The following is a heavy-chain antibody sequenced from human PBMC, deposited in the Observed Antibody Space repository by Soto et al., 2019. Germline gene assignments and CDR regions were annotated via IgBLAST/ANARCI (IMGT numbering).Heavy chain of an antibody. J-gene: IGHJ4*02. Sequence: VEVSCEARGETIKGYYMRWLRQSTGQGLEWMGWINPNSGGTNYAQKFQGWVTMTRETSISTAYMELSRLRSDDTAVDYCTRGFNDGRDYWGQGTPVTVSS. CDR2: INPNSGGT. V-gene: IGHV1-2*04. CDR3: TRGFNDGRDY. CDR1: GETIKGYY. D-gene: IGHD1-1*01.